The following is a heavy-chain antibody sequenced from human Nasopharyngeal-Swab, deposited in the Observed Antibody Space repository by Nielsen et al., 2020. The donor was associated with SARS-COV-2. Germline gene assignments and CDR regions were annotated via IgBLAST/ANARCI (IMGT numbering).Heavy chain of an antibody. CDR1: GYTFTSYA. J-gene: IGHJ6*02. CDR3: ARDRGGYSYGFGYYYGMDV. D-gene: IGHD5-18*01. V-gene: IGHV1-3*01. Sequence: ASVKVSCKASGYTFTSYAMHWVRQAPGQRLEWMGWINAGNGNTKYSQKFQGRVTITRDTSASIAYMELSSLRSEDTAVYYCARDRGGYSYGFGYYYGMDVWGQGTTVTVSS. CDR2: INAGNGNT.